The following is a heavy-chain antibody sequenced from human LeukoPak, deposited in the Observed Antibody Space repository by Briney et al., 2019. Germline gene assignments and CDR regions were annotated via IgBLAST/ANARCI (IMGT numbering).Heavy chain of an antibody. CDR2: IIPIFGTA. CDR1: GGTFSSYA. V-gene: IGHV1-69*13. J-gene: IGHJ6*02. D-gene: IGHD1-26*01. CDR3: TRVPGREYGMDV. Sequence: ASVKVSCKASGGTFSSYAISWVRQAPGQGLEWMGGIIPIFGTANYAQKFQGRVTITADESTSTAYMELSSLRSEDTAVYYCTRVPGREYGMDVWGQGTTVTVSS.